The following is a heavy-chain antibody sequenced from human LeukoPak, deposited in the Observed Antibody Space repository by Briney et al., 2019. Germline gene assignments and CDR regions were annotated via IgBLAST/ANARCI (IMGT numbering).Heavy chain of an antibody. D-gene: IGHD6-19*01. Sequence: SETLSLTCAVYGGSFSGYYWSWIRQPPGKGLEWIGEINHSGSTNYNPSLKSRVTISVDTSKNQFSLKLSSVTAADTAVYYCTRGRWAVAGTYFDYWGQGTLVTVSS. V-gene: IGHV4-34*01. J-gene: IGHJ4*02. CDR1: GGSFSGYY. CDR2: INHSGST. CDR3: TRGRWAVAGTYFDY.